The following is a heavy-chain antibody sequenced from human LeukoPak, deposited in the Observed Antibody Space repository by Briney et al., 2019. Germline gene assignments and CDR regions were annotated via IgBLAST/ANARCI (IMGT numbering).Heavy chain of an antibody. J-gene: IGHJ4*02. CDR3: TTYSYYFDC. CDR1: GFTFSSYW. Sequence: GALRLSCAASGFTFSSYWMSWVRQAPGKGLEWVGRIKRKTDGGTTDYAAPVKGRFTISRDDSKNTLYLQMNSLKTEDTAVYYCTTYSYYFDCWGQGTLVTVSS. CDR2: IKRKTDGGTT. D-gene: IGHD2-15*01. V-gene: IGHV3-15*01.